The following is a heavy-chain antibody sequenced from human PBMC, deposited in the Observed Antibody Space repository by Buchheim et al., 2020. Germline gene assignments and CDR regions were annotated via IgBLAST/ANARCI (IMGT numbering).Heavy chain of an antibody. D-gene: IGHD2-2*01. Sequence: EVQLVESGGGFVQPGGSLRLSCAASGFTFSSYSMNWVRQAPGKGLEWISYINSVSSIMHYADSVKGRFTVSRDNVQKSLYLQMNSLRDEDTAVYYCARDRSSLIDYWGQGTL. V-gene: IGHV3-48*02. J-gene: IGHJ4*02. CDR1: GFTFSSYS. CDR2: INSVSSIM. CDR3: ARDRSSLIDY.